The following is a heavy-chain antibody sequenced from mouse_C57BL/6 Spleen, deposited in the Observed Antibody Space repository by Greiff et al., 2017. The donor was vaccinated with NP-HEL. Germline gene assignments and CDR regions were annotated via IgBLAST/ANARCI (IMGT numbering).Heavy chain of an antibody. D-gene: IGHD2-4*01. CDR1: GYTFTDYY. J-gene: IGHJ2*01. V-gene: IGHV1-26*01. Sequence: EVQLQQSGPELVKPGASVKISCKASGYTFTDYYMNWVKQSHGKSLEWIGDINPNNGGTSYNQKFKGKATLTVDKSSSTAYMELRSLTSEDSAVYYCARWDDYGRYYFDYWGQGTTLTVSS. CDR3: ARWDDYGRYYFDY. CDR2: INPNNGGT.